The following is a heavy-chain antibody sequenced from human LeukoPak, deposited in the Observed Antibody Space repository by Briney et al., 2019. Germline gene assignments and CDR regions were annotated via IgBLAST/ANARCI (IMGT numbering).Heavy chain of an antibody. J-gene: IGHJ4*02. V-gene: IGHV3-7*01. Sequence: GGSLRLSCAASGFTFSSYWMSWVRQAPGEGLEWVDNIKQDESEQYYMDSVKGRFTISRDNAKNSRYLQMNSLRAEDTAVYYCGKSSTARGGDDHWGQGPLVTVSS. CDR1: GFTFSSYW. D-gene: IGHD3-16*01. CDR3: GKSSTARGGDDH. CDR2: IKQDESEQ.